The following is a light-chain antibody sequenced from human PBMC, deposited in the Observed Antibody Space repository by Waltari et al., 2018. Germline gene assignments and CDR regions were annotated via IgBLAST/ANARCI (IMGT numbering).Light chain of an antibody. CDR2: SNN. CDR1: RSHIGSTT. J-gene: IGLJ2*01. Sequence: QSVLTQPPSASGPPGQRVTISCSGSRSHIGSTTVNWSPQLPGTAHKLLIYSNNQRPSGVPDRFSGSKSGTSASLAISGLQSEDEADYYCAAWDDSLNGHVVFGGGTKLTVL. CDR3: AAWDDSLNGHVV. V-gene: IGLV1-44*01.